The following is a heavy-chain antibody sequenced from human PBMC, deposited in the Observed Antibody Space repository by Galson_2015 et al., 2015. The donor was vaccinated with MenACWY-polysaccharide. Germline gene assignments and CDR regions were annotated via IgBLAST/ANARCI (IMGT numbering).Heavy chain of an antibody. V-gene: IGHV4-38-2*01. J-gene: IGHJ4*02. CDR3: ARVEKYSGSFYILY. CDR2: IFHSGTT. CDR1: GYSLSSGYY. Sequence: TLSLTCAVSGYSLSSGYYWGWIRQPPGKGLEWIASIFHSGTTYYNPSLKSRVTISVDTSKNQFSLKLSSVTAADTAVYYCARVEKYSGSFYILYWGQGTLVTVSS. D-gene: IGHD1-26*01.